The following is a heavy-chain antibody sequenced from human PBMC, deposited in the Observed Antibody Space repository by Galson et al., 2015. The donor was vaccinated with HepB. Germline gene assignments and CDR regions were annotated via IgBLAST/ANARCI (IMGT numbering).Heavy chain of an antibody. CDR3: ARGPAGGDYVGWVDV. Sequence: SLRLSCAASGFTFSSYSMNWVRQAPGKGLEWVSSISSSSSYIYYADSVKGRFTISRDNAKNSLYLQMNSLRAEDTAVYHCARGPAGGDYVGWVDVWGKGTTVTVSS. V-gene: IGHV3-21*01. J-gene: IGHJ6*04. CDR1: GFTFSSYS. CDR2: ISSSSSYI. D-gene: IGHD4-23*01.